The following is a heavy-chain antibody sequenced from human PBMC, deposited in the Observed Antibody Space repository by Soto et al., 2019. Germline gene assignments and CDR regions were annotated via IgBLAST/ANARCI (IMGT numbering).Heavy chain of an antibody. J-gene: IGHJ6*02. CDR3: ARARAYYYYGMDV. D-gene: IGHD1-26*01. Sequence: PSETLSLTCTVSGGSISSYYWSWIRQPPGKGLEWIGYIYYSGSTNYNPSIKSRDTISVDTSKNQFSLKQSSVTAADTAVYYCARARAYYYYGMDVWGQGTTVTVSS. CDR2: IYYSGST. CDR1: GGSISSYY. V-gene: IGHV4-59*01.